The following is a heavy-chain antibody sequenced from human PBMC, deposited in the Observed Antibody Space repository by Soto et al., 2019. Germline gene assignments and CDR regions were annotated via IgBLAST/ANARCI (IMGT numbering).Heavy chain of an antibody. Sequence: QVQLVQSGAEVKKPGSSVKVSCKASGGTFSSYAISWVRQAPGQGLEWMGGIIPIFGTANYAQKFQGRVTITADESTSTAYMELSSLRSEDTAVYYCARDRGYCSSTSCYGWAGGYYYYGMDVWGQGTTVTVSS. CDR1: GGTFSSYA. CDR2: IIPIFGTA. V-gene: IGHV1-69*01. D-gene: IGHD2-2*01. CDR3: ARDRGYCSSTSCYGWAGGYYYYGMDV. J-gene: IGHJ6*02.